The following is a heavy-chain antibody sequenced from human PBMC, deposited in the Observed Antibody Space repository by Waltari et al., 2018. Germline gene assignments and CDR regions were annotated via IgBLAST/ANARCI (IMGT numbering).Heavy chain of an antibody. CDR1: GFTFSSSS. Sequence: VQLVESGGGLVKPGGSLRLSCAASGFTFSSSSMNWVRQAPGKGLEWIGSIYHSGSTYYNPSLKSRVTISVDTSKNQFSLKLSSVTAADTAMYYCVRAIRYFDLYYFDYWGQGTLVTVSS. V-gene: IGHV4-38-2*01. CDR3: VRAIRYFDLYYFDY. CDR2: IYHSGST. J-gene: IGHJ4*02. D-gene: IGHD3-9*01.